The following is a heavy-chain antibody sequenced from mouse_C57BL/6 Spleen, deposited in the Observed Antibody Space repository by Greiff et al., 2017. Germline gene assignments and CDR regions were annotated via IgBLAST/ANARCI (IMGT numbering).Heavy chain of an antibody. CDR3: ASHEGLYSNYYFDY. Sequence: EVMLVESGGDLVKPGGSLKLSCAASGFTFSSYGMSWVRQTPDKRLEWVATISSGGSYTYYPGSVTGRFTISRDNAQNTLYLQMGSLKSEDTAMYYCASHEGLYSNYYFDYWGQGTTLTVSS. D-gene: IGHD2-5*01. J-gene: IGHJ2*01. V-gene: IGHV5-6*02. CDR1: GFTFSSYG. CDR2: ISSGGSYT.